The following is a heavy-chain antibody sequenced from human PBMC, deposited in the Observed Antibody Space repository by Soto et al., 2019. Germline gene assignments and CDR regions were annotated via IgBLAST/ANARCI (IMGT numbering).Heavy chain of an antibody. Sequence: GGSLRLSCAASGFTFSSYGMHWVRQAPGKGLEWVAVISYDGSNKYYADSVKGRFTISRDNSKNTLYLQMNSLRAEDTAVYYCATGSSSSWYARSGRAFDIWGQGTMVTVSS. D-gene: IGHD6-13*01. J-gene: IGHJ3*02. CDR1: GFTFSSYG. V-gene: IGHV3-30*03. CDR2: ISYDGSNK. CDR3: ATGSSSSWYARSGRAFDI.